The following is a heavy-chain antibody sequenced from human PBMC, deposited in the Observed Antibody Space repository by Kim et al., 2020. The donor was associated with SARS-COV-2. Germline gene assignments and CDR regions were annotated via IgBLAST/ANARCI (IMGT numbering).Heavy chain of an antibody. CDR2: ISGDGGST. CDR3: AKDYLGYCSSTSCRAIGN. Sequence: GGSLRLSCAASGFTFDDYAMHWVRQAPGKGLEWVSLISGDGGSTYYADSVKGRFTISRDNSKNSLYLQMNSLRTEDTALYYCAKDYLGYCSSTSCRAIGNWGQGTLVTVSS. CDR1: GFTFDDYA. D-gene: IGHD2-2*01. J-gene: IGHJ4*02. V-gene: IGHV3-43*02.